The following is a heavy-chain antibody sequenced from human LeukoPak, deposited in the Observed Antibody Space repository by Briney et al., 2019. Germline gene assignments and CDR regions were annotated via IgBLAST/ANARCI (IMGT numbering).Heavy chain of an antibody. CDR1: GFTFDDYG. V-gene: IGHV3-20*04. D-gene: IGHD2-15*01. Sequence: TGGSLRLSCAASGFTFDDYGMSWVRQAPGKGLEWVSGINWNGGSTGYADSVKGRFTISRDNAKNSLYLQMNSLRAEDTALYYCERDEAYCSGGSCYSGWFDPWGQGTLVTVSS. J-gene: IGHJ5*02. CDR2: INWNGGST. CDR3: ERDEAYCSGGSCYSGWFDP.